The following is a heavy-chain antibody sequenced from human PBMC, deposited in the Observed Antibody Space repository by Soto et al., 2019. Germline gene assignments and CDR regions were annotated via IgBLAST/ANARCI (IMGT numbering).Heavy chain of an antibody. V-gene: IGHV3-48*01. CDR3: ARDRYGDYIIDF. Sequence: PGGSLRLSCAASGFTFSSYSMIWVRQAPGKGLEWLSYISGSGSTVYYADSVKGRFTISRDNAKNSLYLQMNSLRAEDTAVFYCARDRYGDYIIDFRGKGTLVTVS. J-gene: IGHJ4*02. CDR2: ISGSGSTV. CDR1: GFTFSSYS. D-gene: IGHD4-17*01.